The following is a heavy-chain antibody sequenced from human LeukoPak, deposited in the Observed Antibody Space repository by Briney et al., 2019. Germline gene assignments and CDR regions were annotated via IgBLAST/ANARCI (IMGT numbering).Heavy chain of an antibody. CDR1: GFTFDDYA. CDR3: ARGPSAYYYDSSGYYPDY. J-gene: IGHJ4*02. CDR2: ISWNSGSI. Sequence: GRSLRLSCAASGFTFDDYAMHWVRQAPGKGLEWVSGISWNSGSIGYADSVKGRFTISRDNAKNSLYLQMNSLRAEDTAVYYCARGPSAYYYDSSGYYPDYWGQGTLVTVSS. V-gene: IGHV3-9*01. D-gene: IGHD3-22*01.